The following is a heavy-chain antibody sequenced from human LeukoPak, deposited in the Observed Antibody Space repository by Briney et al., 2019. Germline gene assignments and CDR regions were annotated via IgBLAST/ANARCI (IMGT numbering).Heavy chain of an antibody. CDR2: IYYSGST. J-gene: IGHJ4*02. D-gene: IGHD3-22*01. CDR3: ASYPGYYDSPYFDY. CDR1: GGSISSSSYY. Sequence: PSETLSLTCTVSGGSISSSSYYWGWIRQPPGKGLEWIGSIYYSGSTYYNPSLKSRVTISVDTSKNQFSLKLSSVTAADTAVYYCASYPGYYDSPYFDYWGQGTLVTVSS. V-gene: IGHV4-39*01.